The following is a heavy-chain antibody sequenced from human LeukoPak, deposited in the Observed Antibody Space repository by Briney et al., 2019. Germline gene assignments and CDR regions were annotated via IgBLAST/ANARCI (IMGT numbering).Heavy chain of an antibody. Sequence: PSETLSLTCTVSGDSISRGNDYWSWIRQPPGKGLEWIGYFYYTGKTYYNTSLKRRLIISVDTSQNQFSLKLKSVTAADTAVYYCARVDTTMVPDVWGQGTTVTVSS. CDR1: GDSISRGNDY. CDR2: FYYTGKT. CDR3: ARVDTTMVPDV. V-gene: IGHV4-30-4*01. J-gene: IGHJ6*02. D-gene: IGHD5-18*01.